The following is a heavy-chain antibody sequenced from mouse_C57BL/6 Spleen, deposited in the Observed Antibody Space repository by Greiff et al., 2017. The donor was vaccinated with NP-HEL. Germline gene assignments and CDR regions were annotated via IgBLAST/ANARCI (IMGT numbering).Heavy chain of an antibody. V-gene: IGHV1-26*01. D-gene: IGHD1-1*01. CDR1: GYTFTDYY. CDR2: INPNNGGT. Sequence: VQLQQSGPELVKPGASVKISCKASGYTFTDYYMNWVKQSHGKSLEWIGDINPNNGGTSYNQKFKGKATLTVDKSSSTAYMELRSLTSEDSAVYYCARLTTVVPYWYFDVWGTGTTVTVSS. J-gene: IGHJ1*03. CDR3: ARLTTVVPYWYFDV.